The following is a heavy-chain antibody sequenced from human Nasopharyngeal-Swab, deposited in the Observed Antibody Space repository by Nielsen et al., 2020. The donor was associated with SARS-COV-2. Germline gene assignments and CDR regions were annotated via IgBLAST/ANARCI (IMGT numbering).Heavy chain of an antibody. J-gene: IGHJ6*03. V-gene: IGHV3-33*01. CDR2: IWYDGSNK. D-gene: IGHD6-19*01. Sequence: GGSLRLSCAASGFTFSSYGMHWVRQAPGKGLEWVAVIWYDGSNKYYADSVKGRFTISRDNSKNTLYLQMNSLRAADTAVYYCARDNWQWLVQEYYMDVWGKGTTVTVSS. CDR3: ARDNWQWLVQEYYMDV. CDR1: GFTFSSYG.